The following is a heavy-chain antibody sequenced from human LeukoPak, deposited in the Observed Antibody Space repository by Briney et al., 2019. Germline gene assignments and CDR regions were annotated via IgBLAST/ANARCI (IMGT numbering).Heavy chain of an antibody. CDR2: IYYSGST. V-gene: IGHV4-31*03. J-gene: IGHJ5*02. D-gene: IGHD7-27*01. Sequence: SETLSLTCTVSGASISNDGYYWSWIRQHPGKGLEWLGYIYYSGSTYYNPSLKSRVTLSVDTSKSQFSLRLSSVTAADTAVYYCARGLTGDQFFDPWGQGTLVTVSS. CDR1: GASISNDGYY. CDR3: ARGLTGDQFFDP.